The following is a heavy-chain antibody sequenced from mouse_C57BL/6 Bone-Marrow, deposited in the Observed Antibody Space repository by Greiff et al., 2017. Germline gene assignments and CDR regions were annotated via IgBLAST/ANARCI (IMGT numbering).Heavy chain of an antibody. V-gene: IGHV1-64*01. J-gene: IGHJ3*01. CDR3: APNYGSSYVPFAY. D-gene: IGHD1-1*01. CDR2: IHPNSGST. Sequence: VQLQQPGAELVKPGASVKLSCKASGYTFTSYWMHWVKQRPGQGLEWIGMIHPNSGSTNYNEKFKSKATLTVDKSSSTAYMQLSSLTSEDSAVYYCAPNYGSSYVPFAYWGQGTLVTVSA. CDR1: GYTFTSYW.